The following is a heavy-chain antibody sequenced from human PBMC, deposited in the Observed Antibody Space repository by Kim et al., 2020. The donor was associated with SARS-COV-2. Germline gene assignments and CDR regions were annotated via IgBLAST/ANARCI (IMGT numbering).Heavy chain of an antibody. D-gene: IGHD5-18*01. V-gene: IGHV4-34*01. CDR2: INHSGST. CDR3: ARVPTQRYNYGSMEDDDY. J-gene: IGHJ4*02. Sequence: SETLSLTCAVYGGSFSGYYWSWIRQPPGKGLEWIGEINHSGSTNYNPSLKSRVTISVDTSKNQFSLKLSSVTAADTAVYYCARVPTQRYNYGSMEDDDYWGQGTLVTVSS. CDR1: GGSFSGYY.